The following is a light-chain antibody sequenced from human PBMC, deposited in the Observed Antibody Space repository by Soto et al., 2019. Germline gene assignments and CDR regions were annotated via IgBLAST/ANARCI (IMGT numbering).Light chain of an antibody. CDR1: QSVLYSANNKNY. V-gene: IGKV4-1*01. Sequence: DIVMTQSPDSLAVSLGERATINCKYSQSVLYSANNKNYLAWYQQKPGQPPNLLIYWASTREFGVPDRISGSGTGTDFTLTNSSLQAEDVTVYYCQQYFRRPLTFVGGTKVEN. J-gene: IGKJ4*01. CDR3: QQYFRRPLT. CDR2: WAS.